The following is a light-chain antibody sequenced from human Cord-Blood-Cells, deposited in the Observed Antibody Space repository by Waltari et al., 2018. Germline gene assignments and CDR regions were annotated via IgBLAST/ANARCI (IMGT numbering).Light chain of an antibody. J-gene: IGKJ3*01. CDR2: GAS. CDR1: QSVSSSY. V-gene: IGKV3-20*01. CDR3: QQYGSSFT. Sequence: EIVLTQSPGTLSLSPGERATLSCRASQSVSSSYLAWYQTKPGQAPRLLIYGASSRATGIPDRFSGSGSGTDFTLTISRLEPEDFAVYYCQQYGSSFTFGPGTKVDIK.